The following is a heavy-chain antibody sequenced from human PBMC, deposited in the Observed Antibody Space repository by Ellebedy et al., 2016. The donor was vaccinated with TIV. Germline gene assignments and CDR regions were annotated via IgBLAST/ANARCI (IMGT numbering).Heavy chain of an antibody. CDR1: GFTFSTYA. CDR2: ISGSGGRT. J-gene: IGHJ2*01. D-gene: IGHD2-21*02. CDR3: AKVGIMDEVVTGFPPDWYFDL. V-gene: IGHV3-23*01. Sequence: PGGSLRLSCVASGFTFSTYAMTWVRQAPGQGLEWVSVISGSGGRTYYTDSVKGRFTLSRDNSKNTLYLQMNSLIAEDTAPYYCAKVGIMDEVVTGFPPDWYFDLWGRGTLVTVSS.